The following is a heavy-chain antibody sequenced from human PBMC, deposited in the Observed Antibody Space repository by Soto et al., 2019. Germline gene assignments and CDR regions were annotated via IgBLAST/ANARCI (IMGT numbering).Heavy chain of an antibody. CDR1: GGSISSGGYY. J-gene: IGHJ6*02. D-gene: IGHD5-12*01. CDR2: IYYSGST. V-gene: IGHV4-31*03. Sequence: SETLSLTCTVSGGSISSGGYYWSWTRQHPGKGLEWIGYIYYSGSTYYNPSLKSRVMISIDTSKNQFSLKLRSVTAADTAVYYCARDQEVNYSDYGGSDYYYGMDVWGQGTTVTVSS. CDR3: ARDQEVNYSDYGGSDYYYGMDV.